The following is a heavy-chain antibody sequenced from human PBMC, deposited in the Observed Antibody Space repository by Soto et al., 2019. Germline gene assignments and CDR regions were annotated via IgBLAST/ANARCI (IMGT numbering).Heavy chain of an antibody. CDR1: GFTFSSYW. CDR2: INSDGDSI. J-gene: IGHJ3*02. CDR3: ARGGYYRYDAFDI. V-gene: IGHV3-74*01. Sequence: EVQLVESGGGLVQPGGSLRLSCAASGFTFSSYWMHWVRQAPGKGLVWVSRINSDGDSIDYADSVKGRFTISRDNAENTLYLQMNSLRAEDTAVYYCARGGYYRYDAFDIWGQGTMVTVSS. D-gene: IGHD3-22*01.